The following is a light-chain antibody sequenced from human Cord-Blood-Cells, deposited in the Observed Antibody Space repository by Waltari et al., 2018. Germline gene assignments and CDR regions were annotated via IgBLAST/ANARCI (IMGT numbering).Light chain of an antibody. Sequence: DIQMTQSHSTLSAYVEDRVTITCRASQSISSWLAWYQQKPGKAPQLLIYDASSLESGVPSRFSGSGSGTEFTLTISSLQPDDFATYYCQQYNSYLVTFGGGTKVEIK. CDR2: DAS. CDR1: QSISSW. V-gene: IGKV1-5*01. J-gene: IGKJ4*01. CDR3: QQYNSYLVT.